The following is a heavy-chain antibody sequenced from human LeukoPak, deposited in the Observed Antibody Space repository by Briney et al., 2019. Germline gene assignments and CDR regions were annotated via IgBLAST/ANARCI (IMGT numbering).Heavy chain of an antibody. Sequence: GGSLRLSCTRSGFTFGDYTVSGVRQAPGRGLEWLCSIKCEIYGGLPNYAASVRGRFTISREDSETIAYLDMDSLKVEDTAVYFCTRGGEVVINRPIDYWGQGTLVTVSS. J-gene: IGHJ4*02. D-gene: IGHD3-22*01. CDR1: GFTFGDYT. V-gene: IGHV3-49*04. CDR3: TRGGEVVINRPIDY. CDR2: IKCEIYGGLP.